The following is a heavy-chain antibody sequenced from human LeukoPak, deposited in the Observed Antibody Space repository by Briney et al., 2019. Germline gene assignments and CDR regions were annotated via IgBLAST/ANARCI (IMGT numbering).Heavy chain of an antibody. Sequence: GRSLRLSCAASGFTFSSYGMHWVRQAPGKGLEWVAVTSYDGSNKYYADSVKGRFTISRDNSKNTLYLQMNSLRAEDTAVYYCAKEFFGGQWLVSYYYYGRDVWAQGTRVTVPS. CDR3: AKEFFGGQWLVSYYYYGRDV. D-gene: IGHD6-19*01. J-gene: IGHJ6*02. CDR2: TSYDGSNK. CDR1: GFTFSSYG. V-gene: IGHV3-30*18.